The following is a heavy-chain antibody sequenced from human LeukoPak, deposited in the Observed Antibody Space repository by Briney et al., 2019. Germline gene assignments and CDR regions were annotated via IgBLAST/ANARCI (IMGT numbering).Heavy chain of an antibody. Sequence: RASETLSLTCGVYDDSFSNFYWSWIRQPPGKGLEWIGEINHSGMTNYNPSLKSRVSISLNTSKKQFSLKLTSVTAADTALYNCERLGRTAGIYYFDYWGQGTLVTVSS. J-gene: IGHJ4*02. D-gene: IGHD6-25*01. CDR2: INHSGMT. CDR1: DDSFSNFY. CDR3: ERLGRTAGIYYFDY. V-gene: IGHV4-34*01.